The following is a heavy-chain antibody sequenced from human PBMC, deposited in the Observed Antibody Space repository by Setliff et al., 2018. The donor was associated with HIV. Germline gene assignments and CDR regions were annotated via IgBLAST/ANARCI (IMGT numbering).Heavy chain of an antibody. J-gene: IGHJ5*02. V-gene: IGHV3-7*01. D-gene: IGHD3-22*01. Sequence: PGGSLRLSCAASGFTFPTHWMTWVRQAPGKGLEWVTNIKQDGSEEHYVDSVKGRFTISRDNAKNSLYLQMNSLRAEDTAVYYCASRVYYYDSNNFLREEGFDPWGQGTLVTAPQ. CDR3: ASRVYYYDSNNFLREEGFDP. CDR1: GFTFPTHW. CDR2: IKQDGSEE.